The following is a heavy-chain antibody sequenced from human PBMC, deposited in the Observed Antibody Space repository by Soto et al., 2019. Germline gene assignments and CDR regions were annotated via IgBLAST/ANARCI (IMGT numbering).Heavy chain of an antibody. Sequence: ASVKVSCKVSGYTLTELSMHWVRQAPGKGLEWMGGFDPEDGETIYAQKFQGRVTMTEDTSTDTAYMELSSLRSEDTAVYYCATDRRYNWNYLPSYWWGQGTLVTVSS. V-gene: IGHV1-24*01. D-gene: IGHD1-7*01. CDR3: ATDRRYNWNYLPSYW. CDR1: GYTLTELS. J-gene: IGHJ4*02. CDR2: FDPEDGET.